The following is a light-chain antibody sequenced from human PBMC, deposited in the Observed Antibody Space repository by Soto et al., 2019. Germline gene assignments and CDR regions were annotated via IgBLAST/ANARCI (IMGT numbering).Light chain of an antibody. CDR1: SSDVGAYNY. J-gene: IGLJ1*01. V-gene: IGLV2-14*03. CDR2: DVS. CDR3: SSYTSSSSLYV. Sequence: QSVLTQPASVSGSPGQSITISCTGTSSDVGAYNYVSWYQQHPGKATKLMINDVSNRPSGVSNRFSGSKSGNTASLTFSGLQAEDEADYYCSSYTSSSSLYVFGTGTKVTVL.